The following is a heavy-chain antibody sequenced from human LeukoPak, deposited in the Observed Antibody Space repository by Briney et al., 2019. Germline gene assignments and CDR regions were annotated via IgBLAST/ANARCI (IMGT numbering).Heavy chain of an antibody. V-gene: IGHV3-48*02. CDR1: GCTFSSYS. CDR2: ISSSSSTI. J-gene: IGHJ4*02. CDR3: AREGYGYSSSSKFDY. Sequence: GGALRLSCAASGCTFSSYSMNWVRQAPGKGLEWVSYISSSSSTIYYADSVEGRFTISRDNAKNPLYLQMNSLRDEDTAVYYCAREGYGYSSSSKFDYWGQGTLVTVSS. D-gene: IGHD6-6*01.